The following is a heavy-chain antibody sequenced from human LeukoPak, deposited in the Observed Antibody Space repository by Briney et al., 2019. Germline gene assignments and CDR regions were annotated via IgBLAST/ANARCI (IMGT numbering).Heavy chain of an antibody. CDR2: ISSSGSTI. J-gene: IGHJ4*02. Sequence: PGGSLRLSCAASGLTFSDYYMSWIRQAPGKGLEWVSCISSSGSTIYYADSVKGRFTISRDNAKNSLYLQMNSLRAEDTAVYYCAPTLGWELPPPGLDYWGQGTLVTVSS. CDR1: GLTFSDYY. D-gene: IGHD1-26*01. CDR3: APTLGWELPPPGLDY. V-gene: IGHV3-11*01.